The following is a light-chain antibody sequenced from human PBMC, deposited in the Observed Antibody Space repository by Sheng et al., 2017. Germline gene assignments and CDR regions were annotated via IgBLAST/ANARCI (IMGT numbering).Light chain of an antibody. CDR3: QQYNNWPPLT. J-gene: IGKJ3*01. CDR1: QTVSSN. V-gene: IGKV3-15*01. Sequence: EIVMTQSPATLSVSPGERATLSCRASQTVSSNLAWYQQKPGQTPRLLLYGASTKATGIPARVSGSGSGTEFTLSISSLQSEDFAVYYCQQYNNWPPLTFGPGTKVDIK. CDR2: GAS.